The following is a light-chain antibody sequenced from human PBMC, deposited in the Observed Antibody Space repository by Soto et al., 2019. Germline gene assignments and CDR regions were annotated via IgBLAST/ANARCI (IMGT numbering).Light chain of an antibody. Sequence: QSALTQPASVSGSPGQSITISCTGSSSDIGDYKYVSWYKHHPGKAHKLMLYDVSNRPSGVSNRFSGSKSGNTASLTISGLQAEDEADYYCSSYTRTNFVIFGGGTKVTVL. V-gene: IGLV2-14*03. CDR1: SSDIGDYKY. CDR2: DVS. CDR3: SSYTRTNFVI. J-gene: IGLJ2*01.